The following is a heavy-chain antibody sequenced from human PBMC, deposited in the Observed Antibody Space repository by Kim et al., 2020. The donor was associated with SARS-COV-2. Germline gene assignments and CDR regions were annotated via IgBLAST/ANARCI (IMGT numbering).Heavy chain of an antibody. CDR3: ARGIYSSGWYGMDV. D-gene: IGHD6-19*01. Sequence: QKFQGRVTMTRDTSTTTVYMELSSLRSEDTAVYYCARGIYSSGWYGMDVWGLGTTVTVSS. J-gene: IGHJ6*02. V-gene: IGHV1-46*01.